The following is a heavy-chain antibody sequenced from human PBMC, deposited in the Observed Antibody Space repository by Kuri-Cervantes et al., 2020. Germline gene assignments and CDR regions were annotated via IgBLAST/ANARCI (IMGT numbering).Heavy chain of an antibody. Sequence: SVKVSYKASGGTFSSYAISWVRQAPGQGLEWMGGIIPIFGTANYAQKFQGRVTITTDESTSTAYMELSSLRSEDTAVYYCARDLSPIEGPLYYYYYMDVWGKGTTVTVSS. D-gene: IGHD2/OR15-2a*01. CDR1: GGTFSSYA. CDR2: IIPIFGTA. CDR3: ARDLSPIEGPLYYYYYMDV. V-gene: IGHV1-69*05. J-gene: IGHJ6*03.